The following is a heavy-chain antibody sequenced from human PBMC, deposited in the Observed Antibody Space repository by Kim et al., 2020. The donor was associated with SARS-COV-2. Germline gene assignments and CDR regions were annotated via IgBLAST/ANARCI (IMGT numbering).Heavy chain of an antibody. CDR1: GYTFTSYG. Sequence: ASVKVSCKASGYTFTSYGISWVRQAPGQGLEWMGWISSYNGNTNYAQKLQGRVTMTTDTSTSTAYMELRSLRSDDTAVYYCAREASYSSSWYVGYYYGMDVWGQGTTVTVSS. CDR2: ISSYNGNT. CDR3: AREASYSSSWYVGYYYGMDV. J-gene: IGHJ6*02. D-gene: IGHD6-13*01. V-gene: IGHV1-18*01.